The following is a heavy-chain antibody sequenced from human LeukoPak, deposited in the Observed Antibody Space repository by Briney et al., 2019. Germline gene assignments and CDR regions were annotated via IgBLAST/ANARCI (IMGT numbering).Heavy chain of an antibody. J-gene: IGHJ5*02. CDR1: GGSFSGYY. Sequence: SETLSLTCAVSGGSFSGYYWSWIRKPPETGTEWNGDINHSGSTNYNPSLKRRVTISVDTSKNQFSLKLRCVTAADTAVYYCARGQWRFSSSWSYNWFDPWGQGTLVTVTS. CDR3: ARGQWRFSSSWSYNWFDP. D-gene: IGHD6-13*01. CDR2: INHSGST. V-gene: IGHV4-34*01.